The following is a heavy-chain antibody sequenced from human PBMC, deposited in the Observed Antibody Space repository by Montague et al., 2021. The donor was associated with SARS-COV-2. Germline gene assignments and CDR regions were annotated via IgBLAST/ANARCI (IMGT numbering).Heavy chain of an antibody. CDR2: IDWDEDQ. CDR1: GFSLNTSGMC. Sequence: PALVKPTQTLTLTCTFSGFSLNTSGMCVSWIRQPPGKALEWLALIDWDEDQYYSTSLKTRLTISKDTSKNQAVLTMTNMDPIDTATYYCARSYGYYRDSYFDYWGQGTLVTVSS. D-gene: IGHD4-17*01. V-gene: IGHV2-70*01. CDR3: ARSYGYYRDSYFDY. J-gene: IGHJ4*02.